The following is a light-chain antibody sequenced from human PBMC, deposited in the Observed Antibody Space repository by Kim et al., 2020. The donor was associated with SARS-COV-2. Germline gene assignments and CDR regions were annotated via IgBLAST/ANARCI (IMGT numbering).Light chain of an antibody. J-gene: IGLJ2*01. Sequence: SYELTQPPSVSVSPGQTASITCSGDTLGDKYACWYQQKPGQSPVLVIYQDSKRPSGIPERFSGSNSGNTASLTISGTPAMDEADYYCQAWDSSTVVFSGG. CDR2: QDS. V-gene: IGLV3-1*01. CDR1: TLGDKY. CDR3: QAWDSSTVV.